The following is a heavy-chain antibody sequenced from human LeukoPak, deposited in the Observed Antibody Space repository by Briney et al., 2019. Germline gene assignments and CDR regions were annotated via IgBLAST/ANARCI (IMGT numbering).Heavy chain of an antibody. CDR1: GYTFTNYH. V-gene: IGHV1-2*06. CDR2: IYPSSGGT. Sequence: VASVKVSCKASGYTFTNYHMHWVRQAPGQGLEWMGRIYPSSGGTNYAQKFQGRITLTTDTSINTAYMELSRLRFDDTAVYYCARDLPFEDWGQGTLVTVSS. D-gene: IGHD2/OR15-2a*01. J-gene: IGHJ4*02. CDR3: ARDLPFED.